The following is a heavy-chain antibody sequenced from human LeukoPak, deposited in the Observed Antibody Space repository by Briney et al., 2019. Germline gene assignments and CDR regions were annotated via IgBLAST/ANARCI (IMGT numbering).Heavy chain of an antibody. D-gene: IGHD6-19*01. CDR3: ARDRSSSSWYCDS. CDR2: IWYDGSNK. V-gene: IGHV3-33*01. Sequence: GRSLRLSCAASGFTFSSYGMHWVRQAPGKGLEWVAVIWYDGSNKYYADSVKGRFTISRDNSKNTLYLQMNSLRAEDTAVYYCARDRSSSSWYCDSWGQGTLVTVSS. J-gene: IGHJ5*01. CDR1: GFTFSSYG.